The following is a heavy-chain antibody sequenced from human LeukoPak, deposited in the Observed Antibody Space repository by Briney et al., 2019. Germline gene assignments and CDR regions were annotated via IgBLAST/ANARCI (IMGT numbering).Heavy chain of an antibody. CDR1: RGSIGSSHW. Sequence: SETLCLTCAISRGSIGSSHWWSWVRQSPGKGLEWIGEIYHSGSTSYNPSLKSRVTISLDKSKNQFSLNLNSVTAADTAVYFCAREDNHDSGGYYFDYWGQGTLVTVSS. D-gene: IGHD3-22*01. V-gene: IGHV4-4*02. CDR3: AREDNHDSGGYYFDY. CDR2: IYHSGST. J-gene: IGHJ4*02.